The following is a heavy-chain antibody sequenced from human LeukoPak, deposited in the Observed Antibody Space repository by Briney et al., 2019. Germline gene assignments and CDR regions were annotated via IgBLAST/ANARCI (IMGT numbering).Heavy chain of an antibody. CDR2: VANSGVDT. CDR3: AKSHSVAQRGYFDY. D-gene: IGHD4-23*01. Sequence: GGSLRLSCAASGFTFSTYAMSWVRQAPGKGLEWVSTVANSGVDTYYADSVRGRLTISRDNSRNTVYLQINSLRAEDTAVYYCAKSHSVAQRGYFDYWGQGTLVTVSS. V-gene: IGHV3-23*01. CDR1: GFTFSTYA. J-gene: IGHJ4*02.